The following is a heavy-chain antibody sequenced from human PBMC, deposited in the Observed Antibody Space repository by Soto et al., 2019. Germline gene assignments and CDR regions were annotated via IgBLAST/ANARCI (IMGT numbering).Heavy chain of an antibody. Sequence: EVPLVESGGGLVQPGGSLRLSCAASGFTFSSYAMHWVRQAPGKGLEYVSAISSNGGSTYYANSVKGRFTISRDNSKNTLYLQMGSLRAEDMAVYYCARVPGYSSSPDYWGQGTLVTVSS. CDR3: ARVPGYSSSPDY. CDR1: GFTFSSYA. CDR2: ISSNGGST. D-gene: IGHD6-13*01. J-gene: IGHJ4*02. V-gene: IGHV3-64*01.